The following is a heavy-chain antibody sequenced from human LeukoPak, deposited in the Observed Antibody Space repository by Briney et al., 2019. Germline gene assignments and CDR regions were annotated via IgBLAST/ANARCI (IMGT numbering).Heavy chain of an antibody. CDR2: ISAYNGNT. D-gene: IGHD2-2*01. V-gene: IGHV1-18*01. J-gene: IGHJ1*01. Sequence: GASVKVSCKASGYTFTSYGISWVRQAPGQGLEWMGRISAYNGNTNYAQKLQGRVTMTTDTSTGTAYMELRSLRSDDTAVYYCARDGGGEYQLPFQHWGQGTLVTVSS. CDR3: ARDGGGEYQLPFQH. CDR1: GYTFTSYG.